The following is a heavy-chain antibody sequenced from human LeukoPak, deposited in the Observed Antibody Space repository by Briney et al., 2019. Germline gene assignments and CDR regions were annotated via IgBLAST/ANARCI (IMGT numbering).Heavy chain of an antibody. CDR3: ARGYGVNSRDLGAFDI. V-gene: IGHV4-59*01. CDR2: IYYSGST. D-gene: IGHD4-23*01. J-gene: IGHJ3*02. CDR1: GGSIGSYY. Sequence: SETLSLTCIVSGGSIGSYYWNWIRQPPGEGLEWIGYIYYSGSTNYNPSLKSRVTISADTSKNQFSLTLGSVTAADTAVYYCARGYGVNSRDLGAFDIWGQGTMVTVSS.